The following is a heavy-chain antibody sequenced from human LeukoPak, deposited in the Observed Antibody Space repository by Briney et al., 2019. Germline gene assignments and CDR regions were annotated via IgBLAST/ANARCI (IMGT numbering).Heavy chain of an antibody. D-gene: IGHD3-10*01. CDR2: INHSGST. CDR3: ARDADPAGEGPDY. V-gene: IGHV4-34*01. CDR1: GGSFSGYY. Sequence: SETLSLTCAVYGGSFSGYYWSWIRQPPGKGLEWIGEINHSGSTNYNPSLKSRVTISVDTSKNQFSLKLSSVTAADTAVYYCARDADPAGEGPDYWGQGTLVTVSS. J-gene: IGHJ4*02.